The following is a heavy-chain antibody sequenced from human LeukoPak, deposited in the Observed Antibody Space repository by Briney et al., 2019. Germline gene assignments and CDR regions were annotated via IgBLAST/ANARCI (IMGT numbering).Heavy chain of an antibody. Sequence: GGSLRLSCAASGFTFSSYAMHWVRQAPGKGLEWVAVISYDGSNKYYADSVKGRFTISRDNSKNTLYLQMNSLRAEDMAVYYSCGGDYWGQGTLVTVSS. J-gene: IGHJ4*02. CDR2: ISYDGSNK. V-gene: IGHV3-30*04. CDR3: CGGDY. CDR1: GFTFSSYA. D-gene: IGHD3-16*01.